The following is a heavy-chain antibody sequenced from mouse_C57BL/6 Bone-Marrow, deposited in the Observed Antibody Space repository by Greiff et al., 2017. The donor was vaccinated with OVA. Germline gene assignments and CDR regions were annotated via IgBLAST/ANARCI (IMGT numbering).Heavy chain of an antibody. Sequence: EVQGVESGGGLVQPGGSLKLSCAASGFTFSDYYMYWVRQTPEKRLEWVAYISNGGGSTYYPDTVKGRFTISRDNAKNTLYLQMSRLKSEDTAMYYCARHRSDGYYLYAMDYWGQGTSVTVSS. CDR3: ARHRSDGYYLYAMDY. CDR2: ISNGGGST. D-gene: IGHD2-3*01. CDR1: GFTFSDYY. V-gene: IGHV5-12*01. J-gene: IGHJ4*01.